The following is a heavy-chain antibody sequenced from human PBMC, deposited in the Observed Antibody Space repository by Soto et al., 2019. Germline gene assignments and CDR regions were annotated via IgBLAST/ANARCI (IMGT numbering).Heavy chain of an antibody. D-gene: IGHD4-17*01. CDR3: ASKLTTGRGYFFDF. Sequence: GESLKISCQTSGYSFTNYWIGWVRQMPGKGLEWMGIIYPGDSDTRYSPSFQGQVTISADKSINTAYLQWNSLKASDTAIYYCASKLTTGRGYFFDFWGQGALVTVSS. CDR2: IYPGDSDT. V-gene: IGHV5-51*01. J-gene: IGHJ4*02. CDR1: GYSFTNYW.